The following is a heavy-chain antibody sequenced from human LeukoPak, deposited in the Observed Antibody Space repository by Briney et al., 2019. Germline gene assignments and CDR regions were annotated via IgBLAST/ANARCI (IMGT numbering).Heavy chain of an antibody. D-gene: IGHD5-18*01. J-gene: IGHJ3*02. V-gene: IGHV3-74*01. Sequence: GGSLRLSCAASGFTFSSYWMHWVRQAPGKGLMWVSRINSDGSSTSYADSVKGRFTISRDNSKNTLYLQMNSLRAEDTAVYYCAKAYSYGHSHAFDIWGQGTMVTVSS. CDR1: GFTFSSYW. CDR3: AKAYSYGHSHAFDI. CDR2: INSDGSST.